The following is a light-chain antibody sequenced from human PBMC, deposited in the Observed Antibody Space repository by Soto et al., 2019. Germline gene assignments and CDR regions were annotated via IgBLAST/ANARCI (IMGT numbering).Light chain of an antibody. CDR3: QQRSNWPVT. CDR2: DAS. Sequence: EIVLTQSPATLSLSPGEGATVSCRASQSVSSYLAWYQQKPGQTPRLLIYDASNRATDIPARFSGSGSGTDFTLTISSLEPEDFAVYHCQQRSNWPVTFGQGTRVEIK. CDR1: QSVSSY. J-gene: IGKJ1*01. V-gene: IGKV3-11*01.